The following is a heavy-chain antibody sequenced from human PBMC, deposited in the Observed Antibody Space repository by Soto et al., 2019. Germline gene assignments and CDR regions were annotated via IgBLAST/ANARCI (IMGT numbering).Heavy chain of an antibody. D-gene: IGHD5-12*01. CDR2: SIPIFGTA. Sequence: QAQLVQSGAEVKKPASSVKVSCKASGGTFNNYPITWVRQAPGEGLEWMGGSIPIFGTANYAQNFQGRVTISVEESTSTAYMELRSLRSEDTAVYYCARGRGYSGDDHYYYFDMDVWGQGTTVTVSS. CDR1: GGTFNNYP. V-gene: IGHV1-69*01. J-gene: IGHJ6*02. CDR3: ARGRGYSGDDHYYYFDMDV.